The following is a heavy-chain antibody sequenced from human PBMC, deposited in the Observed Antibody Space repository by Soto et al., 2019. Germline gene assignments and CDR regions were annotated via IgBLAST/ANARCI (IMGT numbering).Heavy chain of an antibody. V-gene: IGHV4-59*08. J-gene: IGHJ4*02. CDR1: GGSISSYY. D-gene: IGHD7-27*01. CDR3: ARRWGRTFDY. Sequence: PEETLSLTCTVSGGSISSYYWSWIRQPPGKGLEWIGYIYYSGSTNYNPSLKSRVTISVDTSKNQFSLKLSSVTAADTAMYYCARRWGRTFDYWGQGTLVTVSS. CDR2: IYYSGST.